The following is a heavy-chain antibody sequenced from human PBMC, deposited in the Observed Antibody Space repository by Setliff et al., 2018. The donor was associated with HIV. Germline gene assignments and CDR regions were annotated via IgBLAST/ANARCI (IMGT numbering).Heavy chain of an antibody. D-gene: IGHD1-7*01. CDR1: GFTFSSYW. J-gene: IGHJ3*02. CDR2: ISGSGSDT. Sequence: PGGSLRLSCAASGFTFSSYWMSWVRHAPGKGLEWVSAISGSGSDTYYADSVKGRFTISRGNSKNTLYLQMNSLRAEDTAVYYCAKNWNYGRDAFDIWGQGTMVTVSS. CDR3: AKNWNYGRDAFDI. V-gene: IGHV3-23*01.